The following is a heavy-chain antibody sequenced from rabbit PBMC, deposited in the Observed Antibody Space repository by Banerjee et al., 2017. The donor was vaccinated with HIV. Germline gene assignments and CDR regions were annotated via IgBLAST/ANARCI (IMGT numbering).Heavy chain of an antibody. CDR3: ARGDGAYAGYDGL. V-gene: IGHV1S43*01. J-gene: IGHJ4*01. D-gene: IGHD7-1*01. CDR2: IYTSSGST. CDR1: GFDFSSYY. Sequence: QSLEETGGGLVQPGGSLTLSCKASGFDFSSYYMCWVRQAPGKGLELIACIYTSSGSTWYASWVNGRFTISRSTSLNTVDLKMTSLTAADTATYFCARGDGAYAGYDGLWGPGTLVTVS.